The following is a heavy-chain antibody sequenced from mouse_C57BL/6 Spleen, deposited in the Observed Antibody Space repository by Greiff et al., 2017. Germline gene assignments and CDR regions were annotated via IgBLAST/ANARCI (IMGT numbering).Heavy chain of an antibody. CDR2: IHPNSGST. Sequence: QVQLKQPGAELVKPGASVKLSCKASGYTFTSYWMHWVKQRPGQGLEWIGMIHPNSGSTNYNEKFKSKATLTVDKSSSTAYMQLSSLTSEDAAVYYCARWEYYFDYWGQGTTLTVSS. J-gene: IGHJ2*01. V-gene: IGHV1-64*01. CDR1: GYTFTSYW. CDR3: ARWEYYFDY. D-gene: IGHD4-1*01.